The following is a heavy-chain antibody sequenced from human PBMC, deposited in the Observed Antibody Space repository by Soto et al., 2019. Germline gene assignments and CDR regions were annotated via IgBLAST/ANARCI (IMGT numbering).Heavy chain of an antibody. CDR1: GFTFSSYG. CDR2: IWYDGSNK. Sequence: PGGSLRLSCAASGFTFSSYGMHWVRQAPGKGLEWVAVIWYDGSNKYYADSVKGRFTISRDNSKNTLYLQMNSLRAEDTAVYYCARDLREMATIGYYYYGMDVWGQGTTVTGSS. V-gene: IGHV3-33*01. J-gene: IGHJ6*02. D-gene: IGHD5-12*01. CDR3: ARDLREMATIGYYYYGMDV.